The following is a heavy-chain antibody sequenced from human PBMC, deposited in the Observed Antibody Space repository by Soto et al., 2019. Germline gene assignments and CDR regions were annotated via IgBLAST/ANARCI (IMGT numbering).Heavy chain of an antibody. CDR2: MNPNSGNT. CDR3: ARWPDGYYYYGMDV. J-gene: IGHJ6*02. CDR1: GYTFTSYD. V-gene: IGHV1-8*01. Sequence: QVQLVQSGAEVKKPGASVKVSCKASGYTFTSYDINWVRQATGQGLEWMGWMNPNSGNTGYAQKFQGRVTMTRNTSISTAYMELSSLRSEGTAVYYCARWPDGYYYYGMDVWGQVTTVTVSS.